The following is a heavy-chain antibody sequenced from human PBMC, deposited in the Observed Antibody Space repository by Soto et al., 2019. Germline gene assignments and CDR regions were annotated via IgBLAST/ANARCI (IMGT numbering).Heavy chain of an antibody. J-gene: IGHJ6*02. CDR3: ARDLSGTGLDI. V-gene: IGHV4-4*07. D-gene: IGHD1-26*01. CDR1: GDSIGRFY. CDR2: VYSTGGT. Sequence: PSETLSLTCNGSGDSIGRFYWSWIRQSAEKGLEWIGRVYSTGGTAYNPALKGRVTISLDRSNNHVSLEMNSVTAADTAVYFCARDLSGTGLDIWGRGTRVTVSS.